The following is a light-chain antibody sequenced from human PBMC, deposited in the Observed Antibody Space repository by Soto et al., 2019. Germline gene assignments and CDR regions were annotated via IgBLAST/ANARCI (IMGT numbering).Light chain of an antibody. CDR3: QKYYSVPFT. CDR1: QAIRNN. CDR2: AAS. Sequence: DIPMTQSPSPLSASAGDRVTITCRASQAIRNNLAWYQQKPGKVPKLLIYAASTLQSGVSSRFSGSGSGTDFTLTISSLQTEDVATYYCQKYYSVPFTFGPGTKVEIK. J-gene: IGKJ3*01. V-gene: IGKV1-27*01.